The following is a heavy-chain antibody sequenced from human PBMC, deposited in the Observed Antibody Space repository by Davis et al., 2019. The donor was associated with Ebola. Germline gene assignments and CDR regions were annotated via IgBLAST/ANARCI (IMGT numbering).Heavy chain of an antibody. D-gene: IGHD3-16*02. CDR1: GGSISSGSYY. CDR3: ARGFIHDAFDI. Sequence: PSETLSLTCTVSGGSISSGSYYWSWIRQPAGKGLEWIGHIYTSGSTNYNPSLKSRVTISVDTSKNQFSLKLSSVTAADTAVYYCARGFIHDAFDIWGQGTMVTVSS. V-gene: IGHV4-61*09. CDR2: IYTSGST. J-gene: IGHJ3*02.